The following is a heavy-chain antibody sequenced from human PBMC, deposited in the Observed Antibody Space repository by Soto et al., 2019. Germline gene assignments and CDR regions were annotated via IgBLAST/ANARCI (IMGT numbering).Heavy chain of an antibody. CDR2: ISGSGGST. V-gene: IGHV3-23*01. D-gene: IGHD3-10*01. CDR3: AKDMVRDSWGHWFDP. J-gene: IGHJ5*02. CDR1: GFTFSSYA. Sequence: EVQLFESGGGLVQPGGSLRLSCAASGFTFSSYAMSWVRQAPGKGLEWVSAISGSGGSTYYADSVKGRFTISRDNPKNALDLQMSSMRAEDTAVYYCAKDMVRDSWGHWFDPWGQGTLVTVSS.